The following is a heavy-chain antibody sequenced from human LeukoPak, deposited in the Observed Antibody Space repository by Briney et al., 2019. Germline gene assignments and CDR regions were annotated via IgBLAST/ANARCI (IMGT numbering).Heavy chain of an antibody. V-gene: IGHV1-2*02. Sequence: ASVKVSCKASGYTFTGYYMHWVRQAPGQGLEWMGWINPNSGGTNYAQKFQGRVTMTRDTFISTAYMELSRLRSDDTAVYYCARDETRWSGSGSYYGMDVWGQGTTVTVSS. CDR3: ARDETRWSGSGSYYGMDV. CDR1: GYTFTGYY. J-gene: IGHJ6*02. CDR2: INPNSGGT. D-gene: IGHD3-3*01.